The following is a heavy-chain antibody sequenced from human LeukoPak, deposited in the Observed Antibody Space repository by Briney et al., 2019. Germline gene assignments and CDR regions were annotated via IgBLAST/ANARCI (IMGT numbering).Heavy chain of an antibody. D-gene: IGHD3-9*01. CDR3: ARDLKALRYFDWLSD. J-gene: IGHJ4*02. V-gene: IGHV3-33*01. CDR2: IWYDGSNK. Sequence: PGGSLRLSCAASGFTFSSYGMHWVRQAPGKGLEWGAVIWYDGSNKYYVDSVKGRFTISRDNSKSTLYLQMNSLRAEDTAVYYCARDLKALRYFDWLSDWGQGTLVTVSS. CDR1: GFTFSSYG.